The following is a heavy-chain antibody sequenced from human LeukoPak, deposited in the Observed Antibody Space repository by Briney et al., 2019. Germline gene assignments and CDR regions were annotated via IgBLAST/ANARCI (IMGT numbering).Heavy chain of an antibody. D-gene: IGHD2-8*01. CDR2: FHREDGDK. CDR1: GYPLNELS. J-gene: IGHJ6*02. Sequence: ASVRVSCRVSGYPLNELSMHWVRQAPGKGLEWMGGFHREDGDKIYAQSFQGRFTLTKDTSADTAYMELSSLRSEDTAVYYCATAGLMGPTYFGLFVWGQGTTVIVSS. V-gene: IGHV1-24*01. CDR3: ATAGLMGPTYFGLFV.